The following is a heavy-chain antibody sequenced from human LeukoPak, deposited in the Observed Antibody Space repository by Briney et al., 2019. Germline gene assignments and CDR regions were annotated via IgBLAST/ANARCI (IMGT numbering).Heavy chain of an antibody. CDR2: ICYSGGS. J-gene: IGHJ4*01. V-gene: IGHV4-39*01. CDR1: GGSVSSTSYC. D-gene: IGHD3-10*01. Sequence: PSETLSLTCTVSGGSVSSTSYCWGWIRQSPGKGLEWIGSICYSGGSYYNPSLKSRVTISVDTAKNQFSLNLTSVTAADTAVYYCARRGGSGRALDYWGQGTLVTVSS. CDR3: ARRGGSGRALDY.